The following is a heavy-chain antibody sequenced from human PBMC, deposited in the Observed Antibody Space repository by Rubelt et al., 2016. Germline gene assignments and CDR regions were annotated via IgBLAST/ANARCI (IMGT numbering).Heavy chain of an antibody. CDR2: ISHSGST. CDR1: GASISTHY. V-gene: IGHV4-59*11. J-gene: IGHJ4*02. CDR3: ARNSIGWSQMDY. Sequence: QVQLQESGPGLVKPSETLSLTCTVSGASISTHYWAWIRQPPGKGLEWIGEISHSGSTSYNPSLQSRVTISMDKSMHHFSRRLISVTAADTAVYYCARNSIGWSQMDYWGQGTQVTVSS. D-gene: IGHD6-19*01.